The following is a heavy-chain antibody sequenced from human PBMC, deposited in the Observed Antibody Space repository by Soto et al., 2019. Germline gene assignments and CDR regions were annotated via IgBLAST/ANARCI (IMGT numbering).Heavy chain of an antibody. D-gene: IGHD3-22*01. V-gene: IGHV2-5*02. J-gene: IGHJ5*02. CDR3: AHSGYYDSSGYYRNWFDP. CDR1: GFSLSTSGVG. Sequence: SGPTLVNPTQTLTLTCTFSGFSLSTSGVGVGWIRQPPGKALEWLALIYWDDDKRYSPSLKSRLTITKDTSKNQVVLTMTNMDPVDTATYYCAHSGYYDSSGYYRNWFDPWGQGTLVTVSS. CDR2: IYWDDDK.